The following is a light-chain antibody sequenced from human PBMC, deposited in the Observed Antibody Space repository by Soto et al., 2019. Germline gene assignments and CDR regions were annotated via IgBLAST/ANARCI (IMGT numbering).Light chain of an antibody. CDR1: SSDVGGYNY. Sequence: QSVLTQPASVSGSPGQSITISCTGTSSDVGGYNYVSWYQQHPGKAPKLMIYDVSNRPSGVSNRFSGSKSGNTASLTISGLQAEDEADYYCSSYTSSSTLVVFGGGTQLTDL. CDR3: SSYTSSSTLVV. J-gene: IGLJ2*01. CDR2: DVS. V-gene: IGLV2-14*01.